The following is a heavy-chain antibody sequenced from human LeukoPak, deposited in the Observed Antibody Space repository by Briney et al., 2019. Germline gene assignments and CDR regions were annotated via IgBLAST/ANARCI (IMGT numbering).Heavy chain of an antibody. D-gene: IGHD3-22*01. CDR1: GYTFPSYF. Sequence: ASVKVSCKASGYTFPSYFMHWVRQATGQGLEWMGWMNPNSGNTGYAQKFQGRVTMTRNTSISTAYMELSSLRSEDTAVYYCARGEKGAYYYDSSGYYYGYWGQGTLVTVSS. CDR3: ARGEKGAYYYDSSGYYYGY. V-gene: IGHV1-8*01. J-gene: IGHJ4*02. CDR2: MNPNSGNT.